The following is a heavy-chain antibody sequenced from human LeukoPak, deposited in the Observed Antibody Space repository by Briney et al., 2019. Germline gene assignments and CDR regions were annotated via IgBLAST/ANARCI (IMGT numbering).Heavy chain of an antibody. Sequence: GGSQRLSCAASGFTFSRYAMKWIRQAPGKGLEWVSDISGSGVNTCYADSVKGRFTISRDNSKNTVYLQMQSLRAEDTALYYCATETVDSPDYWGQGTLVTVSS. CDR1: GFTFSRYA. CDR2: ISGSGVNT. J-gene: IGHJ4*02. D-gene: IGHD3-22*01. V-gene: IGHV3-23*01. CDR3: ATETVDSPDY.